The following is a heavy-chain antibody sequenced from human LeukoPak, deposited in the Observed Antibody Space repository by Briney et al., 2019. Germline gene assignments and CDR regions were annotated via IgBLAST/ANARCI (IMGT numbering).Heavy chain of an antibody. Sequence: GRSLRLSCAASGFTFSSYGMHWVRQAPGKGLEWVAVISYDGSNKYYADSVKGRFTISRDNSKNTLYLQMNSLRAEDAAVYYCAKDNIAVAGTDYYYYGMDVWGQGTTVTVSS. CDR1: GFTFSSYG. V-gene: IGHV3-30*18. J-gene: IGHJ6*02. CDR3: AKDNIAVAGTDYYYYGMDV. D-gene: IGHD6-19*01. CDR2: ISYDGSNK.